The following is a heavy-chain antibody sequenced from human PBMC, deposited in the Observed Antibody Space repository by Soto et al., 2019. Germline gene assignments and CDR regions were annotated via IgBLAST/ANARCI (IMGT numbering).Heavy chain of an antibody. J-gene: IGHJ5*02. V-gene: IGHV4-31*03. D-gene: IGHD6-13*01. CDR1: GGSISSGGYY. CDR2: IYYSGST. Sequence: QVQLQESGPGLVKPSQTLSLTCTVSGGSISSGGYYWSWIRQHPGKGLEWIGYIYYSGSTYYNPSLKRRLTISVDTSKNQFSLKLSSVTAADTAVYYCAASSSWAHNWFDPWGQGTLVTVSS. CDR3: AASSSWAHNWFDP.